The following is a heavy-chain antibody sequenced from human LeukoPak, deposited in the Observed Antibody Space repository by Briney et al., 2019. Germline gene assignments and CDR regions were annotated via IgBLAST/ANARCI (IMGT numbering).Heavy chain of an antibody. D-gene: IGHD1-20*01. J-gene: IGHJ4*02. CDR1: GGSFSGYY. Sequence: PSETLSLTCAVYGGSFSGYYWSWIRQPPGKGLEGIGEINHSGSTNYNPSLESRVTISVNTSKNQFSLKLSSVTAADTAVYYCASIITGTTPVDYWGQGTLVTVSS. CDR3: ASIITGTTPVDY. CDR2: INHSGST. V-gene: IGHV4-34*01.